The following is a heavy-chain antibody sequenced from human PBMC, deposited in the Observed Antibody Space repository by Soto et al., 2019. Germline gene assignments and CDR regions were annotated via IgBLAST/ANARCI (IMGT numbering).Heavy chain of an antibody. D-gene: IGHD3-16*02. Sequence: SETLSLTCTVSGGSISSSSYYWAWIRQPPGKGLEWIGSIYYSGSTYYNPSLKSRVTISVDTSKNQFSLKLSSVTAADTAVYYCARVHYDYVWGSYRPGWFDPWGQGTLVTVSS. CDR2: IYYSGST. V-gene: IGHV4-39*01. J-gene: IGHJ5*02. CDR1: GGSISSSSYY. CDR3: ARVHYDYVWGSYRPGWFDP.